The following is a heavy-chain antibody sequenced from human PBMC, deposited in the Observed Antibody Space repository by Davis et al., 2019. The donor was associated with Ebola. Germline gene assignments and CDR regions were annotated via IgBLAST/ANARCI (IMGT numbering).Heavy chain of an antibody. V-gene: IGHV3-48*03. CDR2: ISVSGTTI. CDR1: GFTFNSYE. Sequence: GESLKISCAASGFTFNSYEMSWVRQAPGKGLEWISYISVSGTTIYYADSVKGRFTISRDNAKNSLFLQMNSLRAEDTAVYYCARESSNSDFDYWGQGTLVTVSS. CDR3: ARESSNSDFDY. J-gene: IGHJ4*02. D-gene: IGHD2/OR15-2a*01.